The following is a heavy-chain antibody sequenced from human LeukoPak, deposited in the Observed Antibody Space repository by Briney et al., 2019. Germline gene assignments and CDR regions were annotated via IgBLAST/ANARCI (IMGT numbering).Heavy chain of an antibody. CDR3: AKEGRGWFDS. Sequence: GGSLRLSCAASGFTFSNYWMSWVRQAPGKGLEWVANIRQDGSEKYYVDSVKGRFSISRDNAKNSLDLQMNSLRVEDSAVYYCAKEGRGWFDSWGQGTLVTVSS. CDR2: IRQDGSEK. CDR1: GFTFSNYW. J-gene: IGHJ5*01. V-gene: IGHV3-7*01.